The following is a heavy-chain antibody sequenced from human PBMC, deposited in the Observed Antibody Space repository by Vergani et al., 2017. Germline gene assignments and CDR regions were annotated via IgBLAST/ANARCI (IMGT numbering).Heavy chain of an antibody. J-gene: IGHJ4*02. Sequence: QVQLQESGPGLVKPSETLSLTCTVSGGSISSYYWSWIRQPAGKGLEWIGRIYTSGSTNYNPSLKSRVTMSVDTSKNQFSLKLSSVTAADTAVYYCAREAINGVRGVINYWGQGTLVTVSS. CDR2: IYTSGST. CDR1: GGSISSYY. CDR3: AREAINGVRGVINY. D-gene: IGHD3-10*01. V-gene: IGHV4-4*07.